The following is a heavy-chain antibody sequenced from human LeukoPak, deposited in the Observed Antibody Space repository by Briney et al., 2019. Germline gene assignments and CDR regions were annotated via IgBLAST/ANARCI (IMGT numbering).Heavy chain of an antibody. V-gene: IGHV3-7*01. D-gene: IGHD4-17*01. CDR2: IKQDGSEK. CDR1: GFTFSSYW. CDR3: ARGHTAVTRHFDF. Sequence: GGSLRLSCAASGFTFSSYWMSWVRQAPGKGLEWVANIKQDGSEKYYVDSVKGRFTISRDNSKNTLYLQMGSLRAEDMAVYYCARGHTAVTRHFDFWGQGTLVTVSS. J-gene: IGHJ4*02.